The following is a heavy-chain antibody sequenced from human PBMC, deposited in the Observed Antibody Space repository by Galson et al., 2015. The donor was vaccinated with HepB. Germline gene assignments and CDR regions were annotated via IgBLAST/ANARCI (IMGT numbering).Heavy chain of an antibody. CDR3: AYGSGSHLTEFDH. J-gene: IGHJ4*02. CDR1: GFTFRSYG. CDR2: IQYDGTIK. Sequence: SLRLSCAAAGFTFRSYGMHWVRQAPGKGLEWVAFIQYDGTIKYYGDSVKGRFSISRDNSMNRLYLQMNNVRPEDTAIYICAYGSGSHLTEFDHWGQGALVTVSS. D-gene: IGHD3-10*01. V-gene: IGHV3-30*02.